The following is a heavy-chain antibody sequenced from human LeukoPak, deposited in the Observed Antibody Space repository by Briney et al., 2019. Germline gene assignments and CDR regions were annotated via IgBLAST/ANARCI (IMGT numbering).Heavy chain of an antibody. V-gene: IGHV3-48*01. CDR3: ARDSDPLVDY. J-gene: IGHJ4*02. CDR2: ISSSSSTI. CDR1: GLTFSRYS. Sequence: GGSLRLSCAASGLTFSRYSMNWVRQAPGKGPEWVSYISSSSSTIYYADSVKGRFTISRDNAKNSLYLQMNSLRAEDTAVYYCARDSDPLVDYWGQGTLVTVSS. D-gene: IGHD6-6*01.